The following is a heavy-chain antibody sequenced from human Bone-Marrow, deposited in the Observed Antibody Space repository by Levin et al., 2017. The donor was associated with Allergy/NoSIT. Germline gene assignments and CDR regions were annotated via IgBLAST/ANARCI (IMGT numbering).Heavy chain of an antibody. CDR2: IIPIVGPA. CDR1: GGISSSHS. J-gene: IGHJ4*02. CDR3: ARARAAGFLPFAF. Sequence: SVKVSCKASGGISSSHSISWVRQAPGQGLEWVGGIIPIVGPADYAQKFQGRVTISADQSTSTAYMELSSLSSEDTAVYYCARARAAGFLPFAFWGQGTLVTVSA. D-gene: IGHD6-13*01. V-gene: IGHV1-69*13.